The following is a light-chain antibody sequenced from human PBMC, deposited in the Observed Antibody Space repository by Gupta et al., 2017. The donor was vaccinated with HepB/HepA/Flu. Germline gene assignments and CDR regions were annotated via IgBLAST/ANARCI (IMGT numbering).Light chain of an antibody. J-gene: IGKJ3*01. V-gene: IGKV3-20*01. CDR1: QSVSRSY. Sequence: EIVLTQSPGTLSLSPGERATLSCRASQSVSRSYLAWYQQKPGQAPRLLIYGVSSRATGIPDRFSGSGSGTDFTLTVSRLEPEDFAVYYCQLYGTSPPFTFGPGTKVDMK. CDR3: QLYGTSPPFT. CDR2: GVS.